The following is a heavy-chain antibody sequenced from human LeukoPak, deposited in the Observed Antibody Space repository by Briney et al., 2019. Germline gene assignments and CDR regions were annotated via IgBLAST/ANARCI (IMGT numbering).Heavy chain of an antibody. CDR2: IKEDGSEK. CDR3: ARGGYTSSWDISRDY. D-gene: IGHD6-13*01. CDR1: AFTFSRYW. Sequence: GGSLRLSCAASAFTFSRYWMTWVRQAPGKGLEWVANIKEDGSEKYYVGSVKGRFSISRDNTKNSLYLQMNSLSDEDTPVYYCARGGYTSSWDISRDYWGQGTLVTVSS. J-gene: IGHJ4*02. V-gene: IGHV3-7*01.